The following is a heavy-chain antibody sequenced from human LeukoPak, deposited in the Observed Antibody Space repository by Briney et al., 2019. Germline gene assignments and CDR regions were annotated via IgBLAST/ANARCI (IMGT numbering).Heavy chain of an antibody. V-gene: IGHV3-48*03. D-gene: IGHD1-14*01. Sequence: GGSLRLSCAASGFTFTNYEMNWVRQAPGKGLEWVSYISSSGRIIYYADSVKGRFTISRDNAQKSLYLQMNSLRAEDTAVYYCAREVDATTDYWGQGTLVTVSS. CDR2: ISSSGRII. J-gene: IGHJ4*02. CDR1: GFTFTNYE. CDR3: AREVDATTDY.